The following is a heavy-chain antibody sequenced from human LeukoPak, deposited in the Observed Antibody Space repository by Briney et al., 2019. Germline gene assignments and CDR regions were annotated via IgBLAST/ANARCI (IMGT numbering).Heavy chain of an antibody. CDR2: IYTSGST. Sequence: PSETLSLTCTVSGGSISSGSYYWSWIRQPAGKGLEWIGRIYTSGSTNYNPSLKSRVTISVDTSKNQFSLKLSSVTAADTAVYYCARTYYDFWSGYSYYYYYYMDVWGKGTTVTVSS. J-gene: IGHJ6*03. V-gene: IGHV4-61*02. CDR1: GGSISSGSYY. CDR3: ARTYYDFWSGYSYYYYYYMDV. D-gene: IGHD3-3*01.